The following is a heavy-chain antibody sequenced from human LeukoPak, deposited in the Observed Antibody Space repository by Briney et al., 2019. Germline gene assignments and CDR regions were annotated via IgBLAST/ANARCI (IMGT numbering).Heavy chain of an antibody. V-gene: IGHV1-2*02. D-gene: IGHD3-16*01. J-gene: IGHJ4*02. CDR1: GYTFTGYY. CDR2: INPNSGGT. CDR3: ARVGPKGGNFDY. Sequence: ASVKVSCKASGYTFTGYYMHWVRQAPGQGLEWMGWINPNSGGTNYAQKFQGRVTMTGDTSISTAYMELSRLRSDDTAVYYCARVGPKGGNFDYWGQGTLVTVSS.